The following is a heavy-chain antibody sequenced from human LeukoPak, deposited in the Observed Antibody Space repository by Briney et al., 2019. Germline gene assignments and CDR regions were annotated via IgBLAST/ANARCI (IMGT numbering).Heavy chain of an antibody. Sequence: GGPLRLSCAASGFTFSSYAMHWVRQAPGKGLEWVAVISYDGSNKYYADSVKGRFTISRDNSKNTLYLQMNSLRAEDTAVYYCAREYYDFWSGYYNYYGMDVWGQGTTVTVSS. J-gene: IGHJ6*02. D-gene: IGHD3-3*01. V-gene: IGHV3-30-3*01. CDR3: AREYYDFWSGYYNYYGMDV. CDR1: GFTFSSYA. CDR2: ISYDGSNK.